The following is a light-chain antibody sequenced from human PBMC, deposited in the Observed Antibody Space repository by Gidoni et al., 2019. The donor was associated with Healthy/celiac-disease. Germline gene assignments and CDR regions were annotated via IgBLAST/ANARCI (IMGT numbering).Light chain of an antibody. CDR3: SSYTSSSTLDVV. V-gene: IGLV2-14*03. Sequence: QSALTQPASVSGSPAQTSTISCTGTSSDVGGYNYVSWYQQHPGKVPKLMIYDVSNRPSGVSNRFSGSKSGNTAALTISGLQAEDEADYYCSSYTSSSTLDVVFGGGTKLTVL. CDR2: DVS. CDR1: SSDVGGYNY. J-gene: IGLJ2*01.